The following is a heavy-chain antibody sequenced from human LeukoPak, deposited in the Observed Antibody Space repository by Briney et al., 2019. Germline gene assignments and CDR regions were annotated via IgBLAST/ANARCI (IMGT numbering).Heavy chain of an antibody. Sequence: SVKVSCKASGGTFSSYAISWVRQAPGQGLEWMGRIIPIFGTANYAQKFQGRVTITTDESTSTAYMELSSLRSEDTAVYYCARAEGTVTRYYYYMDVWGKGTTVTVSS. CDR3: ARAEGTVTRYYYYMDV. J-gene: IGHJ6*03. CDR2: IIPIFGTA. V-gene: IGHV1-69*05. CDR1: GGTFSSYA. D-gene: IGHD4-17*01.